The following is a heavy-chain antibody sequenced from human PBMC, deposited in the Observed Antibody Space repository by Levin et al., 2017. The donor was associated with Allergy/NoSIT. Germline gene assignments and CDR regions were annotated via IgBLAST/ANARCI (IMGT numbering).Heavy chain of an antibody. CDR1: GFTFRSNW. D-gene: IGHD2-2*01. J-gene: IGHJ4*02. V-gene: IGHV3-74*01. CDR3: ARGGGSSSSCRDY. CDR2: ITNDGSNT. Sequence: GGSLRLSCAASGFTFRSNWMHWVRQAPGKGLVWVSRITNDGSNTNYADSVTGRFTISRDNAKNTLYLQMIRLRAEDTAVYYCARGGGSSSSCRDYWGQGTLVTVSS.